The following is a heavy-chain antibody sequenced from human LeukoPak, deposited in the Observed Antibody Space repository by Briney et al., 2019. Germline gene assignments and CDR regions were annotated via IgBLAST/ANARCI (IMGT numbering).Heavy chain of an antibody. Sequence: GGSLRLSCAASGFTFSTYDIHWVRQAPGKGLEWVTFIQYDGTNEYQADSVKGRFTISRDNSKNTVYLQMNSLRIEDTAVYYCAKADSSGWYYFDYWGQGTLVTVSS. CDR2: IQYDGTNE. J-gene: IGHJ4*02. CDR3: AKADSSGWYYFDY. CDR1: GFTFSTYD. V-gene: IGHV3-30*02. D-gene: IGHD6-19*01.